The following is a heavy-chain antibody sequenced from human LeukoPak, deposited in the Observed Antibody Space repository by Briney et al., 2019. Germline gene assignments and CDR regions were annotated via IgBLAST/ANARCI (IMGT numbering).Heavy chain of an antibody. CDR3: AGDRDYGSGSYLY. CDR2: ISSSSTYI. J-gene: IGHJ4*02. D-gene: IGHD3-10*01. Sequence: GGSLRLSCAASGFTFSGYSMNWVRQAPGKGLEWVSSISSSSTYIYYADSVKGRFTISRDNAKNSLYLQMNSLRAEDTAVYYCAGDRDYGSGSYLYWGQGTLVTVSS. V-gene: IGHV3-21*01. CDR1: GFTFSGYS.